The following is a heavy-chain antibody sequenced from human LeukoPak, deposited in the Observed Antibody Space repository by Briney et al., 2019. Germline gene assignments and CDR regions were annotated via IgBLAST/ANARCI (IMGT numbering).Heavy chain of an antibody. CDR3: ARGGRYCSSTSCYEGWFDP. D-gene: IGHD2-2*01. Sequence: ASVKVSCKASGYTFTSYDINWVRQATGQGLEWMGWMNPNSGNTGYAQKLQGRVTMTTDTSTSTAYMELRSLRSDDTAVYYCARGGRYCSSTSCYEGWFDPWGQETLVTVSS. CDR2: MNPNSGNT. V-gene: IGHV1-8*01. CDR1: GYTFTSYD. J-gene: IGHJ5*02.